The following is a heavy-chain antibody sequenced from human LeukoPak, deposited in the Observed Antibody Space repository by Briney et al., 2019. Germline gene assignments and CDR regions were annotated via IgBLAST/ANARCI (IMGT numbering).Heavy chain of an antibody. CDR2: IYWNDDK. V-gene: IGHV2-5*01. D-gene: IGHD3-9*01. CDR1: GFSLRTSGVG. CDR3: AHIRSLRYFDYKLTEWFDP. Sequence: KESGPTLVNPTQTLTLTCTFSGFSLRTSGVGVGWIRQPPGKALEWLSLIYWNDDKRYSPSLKSRLTITKDTSKNQVVLTMTNMDPVDTATYYCAHIRSLRYFDYKLTEWFDPWGQGTLVTVSS. J-gene: IGHJ5*02.